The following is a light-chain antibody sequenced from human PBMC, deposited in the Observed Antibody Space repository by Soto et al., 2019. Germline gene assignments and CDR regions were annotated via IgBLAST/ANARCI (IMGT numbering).Light chain of an antibody. CDR1: QSISSW. CDR3: QQYHSYSLT. V-gene: IGKV1-5*03. CDR2: KAS. Sequence: DIQMTQSPSTLSASVGDRDTITCRASQSISSWLAWYRQKPGKAPKLLIYKASSLEGGVPSRFSGSGSGTDFTLTISSLQPDDFATYYCQQYHSYSLTFGGGTKVDIK. J-gene: IGKJ4*01.